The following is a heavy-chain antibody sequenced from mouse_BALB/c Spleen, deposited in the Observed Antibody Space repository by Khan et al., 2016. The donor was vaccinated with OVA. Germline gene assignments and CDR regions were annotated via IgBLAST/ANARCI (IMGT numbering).Heavy chain of an antibody. V-gene: IGHV2-9*02. Sequence: QVQLKQSGPGLVAPSQSLSITCTVSGFSLTSYGVHWVRQPPGKGLEWLGVIWAGGSTHYNSALMCRLGISQDNSKSQVFLKMNSLPTDDTAMYYCARLEDLWGQGTTLTVSS. CDR1: GFSLTSYG. CDR3: ARLEDL. J-gene: IGHJ2*01. CDR2: IWAGGST.